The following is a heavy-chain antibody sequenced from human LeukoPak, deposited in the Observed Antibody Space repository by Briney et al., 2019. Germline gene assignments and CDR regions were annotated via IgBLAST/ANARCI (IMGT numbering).Heavy chain of an antibody. CDR3: TTTIVVATATDY. D-gene: IGHD2-21*02. CDR2: IKSKTDGGTT. Sequence: GGSLRLSCAASGFTFSNAWMSWVRQAPGKGLEWVGRIKSKTDGGTTDYAAPVKGRFTISRDDSKSTLYLQMNSLKTEDTAVYYCTTTIVVATATDYWGQGTLVTVSS. J-gene: IGHJ4*02. V-gene: IGHV3-15*01. CDR1: GFTFSNAW.